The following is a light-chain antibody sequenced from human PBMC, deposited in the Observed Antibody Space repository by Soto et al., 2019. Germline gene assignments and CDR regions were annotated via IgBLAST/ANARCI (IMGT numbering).Light chain of an antibody. CDR1: QRVSSN. V-gene: IGKV3-15*01. CDR3: QQYNNWPLYT. Sequence: EIVMTQSPATLSVSPVERATLSCRASQRVSSNLAWYQQKPGQAPRLLIYGASTRATGSPARFSGSGSGTEFTLTISSLQSEDFAVYYCQQYNNWPLYTVGQGTKLEIK. J-gene: IGKJ2*01. CDR2: GAS.